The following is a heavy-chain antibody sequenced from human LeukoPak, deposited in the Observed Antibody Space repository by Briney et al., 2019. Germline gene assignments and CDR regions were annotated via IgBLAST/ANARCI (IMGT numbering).Heavy chain of an antibody. J-gene: IGHJ4*02. CDR1: GFTFSSYA. CDR2: ISYDGSNK. Sequence: GGSLRLSCAASGFTFSSYAMHWVRQAPGKGLEWVAVISYDGSNKYYADSVKGRFTISRDNSKNTLYLQMNSLRAEDTAMYYCAKEAAYCGGDCYSGSDYWGQGTLVTVSS. D-gene: IGHD2-21*02. CDR3: AKEAAYCGGDCYSGSDY. V-gene: IGHV3-30*04.